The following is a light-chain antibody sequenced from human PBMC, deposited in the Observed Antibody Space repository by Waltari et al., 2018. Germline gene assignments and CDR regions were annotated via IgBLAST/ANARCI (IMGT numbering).Light chain of an antibody. V-gene: IGKV3-11*01. Sequence: EIVLTQSPATLSLSPGERATLSCRASQSVGNYLAWYQQKPGQTPRLLISDASTRATAIPARFSGSGSGTDFTLTISSLQPEDFAVYYCQQRSNWPLYTFGQGTKLE. CDR3: QQRSNWPLYT. CDR1: QSVGNY. CDR2: DAS. J-gene: IGKJ2*01.